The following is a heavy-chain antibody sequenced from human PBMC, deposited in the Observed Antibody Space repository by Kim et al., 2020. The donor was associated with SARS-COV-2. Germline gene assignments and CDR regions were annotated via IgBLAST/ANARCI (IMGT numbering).Heavy chain of an antibody. CDR2: TYK. Sequence: TYKNYADSAKGRLTISRDNSKNTVDLQMNSLRVEDTAVYYCARAREKSFDYWGQGTLVTVSS. V-gene: IGHV3-33*01. J-gene: IGHJ4*02. CDR3: ARAREKSFDY.